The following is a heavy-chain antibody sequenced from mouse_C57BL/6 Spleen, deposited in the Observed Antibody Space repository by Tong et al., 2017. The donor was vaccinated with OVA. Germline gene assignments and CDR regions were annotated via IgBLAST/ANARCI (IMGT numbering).Heavy chain of an antibody. D-gene: IGHD1-1*01. CDR3: ARPVVPFAY. CDR1: GFTFSSYG. V-gene: IGHV5-6*01. Sequence: EVQLQESGGDLVKPGGSLKLSCAASGFTFSSYGMSWVRQTPDKRLEWVATISSGSSTIYYADTVKGRFTISRDNAKNNLFLQMTSLRSEDTAMYYCARPVVPFAYWGQGTALTVSS. J-gene: IGHJ2*01. CDR2: ISSGSSTI.